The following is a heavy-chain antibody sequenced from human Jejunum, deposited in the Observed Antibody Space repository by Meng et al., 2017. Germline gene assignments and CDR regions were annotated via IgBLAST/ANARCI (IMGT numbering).Heavy chain of an antibody. CDR1: GGSVSSGFYY. D-gene: IGHD5-24*01. V-gene: IGHV4-61*03. CDR3: ARDSETYPTYFDY. CDR2: ISDSGPT. J-gene: IGHJ4*02. Sequence: QVQLQGSGPGLVRPSETLSLTYTVSGGSVSSGFYYWSWIRQPPGKGLEWIGYISDSGPTNYNPSLKSRVTMSVDTSKNHFSLKLTSVTAADTAVYFCARDSETYPTYFDYWGQGTLVTVSS.